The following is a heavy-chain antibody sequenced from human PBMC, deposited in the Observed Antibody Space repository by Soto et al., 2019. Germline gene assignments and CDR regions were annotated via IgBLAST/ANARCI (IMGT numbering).Heavy chain of an antibody. CDR2: INHSGYT. Sequence: ETLSLTCAVYGGSFSGYYWNWIRQPPGKGLEWIGEINHSGYTYYNPSLKSRVTISVGTSKNQFSLKLSSVTAADTAVYYCARHNGPLYVGYYYDMDVWGQGTTVTVSS. V-gene: IGHV4-34*01. CDR3: ARHNGPLYVGYYYDMDV. CDR1: GGSFSGYY. J-gene: IGHJ6*02. D-gene: IGHD3-16*01.